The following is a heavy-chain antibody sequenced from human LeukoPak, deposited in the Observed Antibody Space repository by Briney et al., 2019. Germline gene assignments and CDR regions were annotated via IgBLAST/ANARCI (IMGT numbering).Heavy chain of an antibody. V-gene: IGHV3-23*01. J-gene: IGHJ6*03. CDR3: ARGHCSSTSCYVDYYYYMDV. CDR2: ISGSGGST. D-gene: IGHD2-2*01. CDR1: GFSFSSYA. Sequence: GGSLRLSCAASGFSFSSYAMSWVRQAPGKGLEWVSAISGSGGSTYYADSVKGRFTISRDNAKNSLYLQMNSLRAEDTAVYYCARGHCSSTSCYVDYYYYMDVWGKGTTVTISS.